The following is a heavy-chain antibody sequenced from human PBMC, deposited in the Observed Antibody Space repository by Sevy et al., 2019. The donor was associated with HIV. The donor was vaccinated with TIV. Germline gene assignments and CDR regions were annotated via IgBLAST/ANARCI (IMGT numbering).Heavy chain of an antibody. V-gene: IGHV4-38-2*01. CDR3: ARLSFPYDFWSGYSENYYYGMDV. CDR1: GYSISSGYY. J-gene: IGHJ6*02. Sequence: SETLSLTCAVSGYSISSGYYWGWIRQPPGKGLEWIGSIYHGGRTYYNPSLKSRVTISVDTSKNQFSLKLSSVTAADTAGYYCARLSFPYDFWSGYSENYYYGMDVWGQGTTVTVSS. D-gene: IGHD3-3*01. CDR2: IYHGGRT.